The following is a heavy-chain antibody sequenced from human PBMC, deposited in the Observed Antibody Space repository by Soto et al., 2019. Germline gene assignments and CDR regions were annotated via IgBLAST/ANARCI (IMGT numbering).Heavy chain of an antibody. Sequence: PGGSLRLSCAASGFTFSSYAMSWVCQAPGKGLEWVSTISGSGDSTYYADSVKGRFTISRDNSKNTLYLQMNSLRAEDTAVYYCAKGRRSSTSWSAFDIWGQGTMVTVSS. CDR2: ISGSGDST. CDR1: GFTFSSYA. D-gene: IGHD2-2*01. CDR3: AKGRRSSTSWSAFDI. V-gene: IGHV3-23*01. J-gene: IGHJ3*02.